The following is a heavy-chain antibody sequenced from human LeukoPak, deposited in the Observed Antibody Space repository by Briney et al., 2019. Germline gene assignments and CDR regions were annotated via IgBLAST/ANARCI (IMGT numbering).Heavy chain of an antibody. V-gene: IGHV3-23*01. CDR1: GFSVSNYD. J-gene: IGHJ4*02. Sequence: GGSLRLSCAASGFSVSNYDMSWVRQAPGKGLEWVSGISNDGGRTYYADSVKGRLTISRDNSKNSLYLQMSSLRVEDTAVYYCAKGRIVGATSFDYWGQGSMVTVSS. D-gene: IGHD1-26*01. CDR2: ISNDGGRT. CDR3: AKGRIVGATSFDY.